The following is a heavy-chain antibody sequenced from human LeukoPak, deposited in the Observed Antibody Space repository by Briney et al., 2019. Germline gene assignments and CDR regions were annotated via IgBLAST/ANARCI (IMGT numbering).Heavy chain of an antibody. J-gene: IGHJ6*02. CDR2: INPNTGGT. CDR3: ARDRGTLYGVDV. D-gene: IGHD3-10*01. V-gene: IGHV1-2*02. CDR1: RYTFTGYY. Sequence: ASVKVSCKASRYTFTGYYIHWVRQAPGQRLEWMGWINPNTGGTDYAQEFQGRVTMTRDTSISTAYMELSRLRSDDTAVYFCARDRGTLYGVDVWGQGTTVTVSS.